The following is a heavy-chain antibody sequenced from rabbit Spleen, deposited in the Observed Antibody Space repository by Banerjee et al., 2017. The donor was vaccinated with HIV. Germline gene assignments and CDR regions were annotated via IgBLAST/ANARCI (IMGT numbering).Heavy chain of an antibody. CDR3: ASFDSNSHYANL. Sequence: QSLEESGGDLVKPGASLTLTCTASGFSFSSIYYMCWVRQAPGKGLEWIACIYTGIFDSTVYASWAKGRFTISKTSSTTVTLQMTSLTDADTATYFCASFDSNSHYANLWGPGTLVTVS. CDR2: IYTGIFDST. V-gene: IGHV1S40*01. CDR1: GFSFSSIYY. D-gene: IGHD1-1*01. J-gene: IGHJ4*01.